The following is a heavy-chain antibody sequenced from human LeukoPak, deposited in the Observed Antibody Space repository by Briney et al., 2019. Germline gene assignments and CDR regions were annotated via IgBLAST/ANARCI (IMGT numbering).Heavy chain of an antibody. CDR3: AKMPHLNYNDVPDY. V-gene: IGHV3-30*02. D-gene: IGHD1-1*01. CDR2: IWYDGSSA. J-gene: IGHJ4*02. CDR1: GFTFSRHG. Sequence: PGGSLRLSCAASGFTFSRHGMHWVRQAPGKGLEWVALIWYDGSSAYYADSVKGRFTVSRDNSKNTLYLEMNSLRAEDSAVYYCAKMPHLNYNDVPDYWGQGTLVTVSS.